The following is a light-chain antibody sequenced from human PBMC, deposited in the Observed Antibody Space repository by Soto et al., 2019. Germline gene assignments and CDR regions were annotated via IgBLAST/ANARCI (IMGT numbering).Light chain of an antibody. V-gene: IGKV3-15*01. Sequence: EIVMTQSPGTLSVSPGERATLSCRASQSVSSNLAWYQQKPGQAPRLLISDASTRAAGVPDRFSGSGSGTDFSLTIRRLEPDDFAVYYCQKYGNFWTFGQGTKVDI. CDR1: QSVSSN. CDR2: DAS. CDR3: QKYGNFWT. J-gene: IGKJ1*01.